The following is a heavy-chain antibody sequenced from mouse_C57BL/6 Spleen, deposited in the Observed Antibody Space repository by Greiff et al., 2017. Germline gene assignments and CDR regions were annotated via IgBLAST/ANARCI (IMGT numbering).Heavy chain of an antibody. J-gene: IGHJ3*01. CDR3: ERQGYYGYDGAWFAY. Sequence: EVQLVESGGGLVQPGGSLKLSCAASGFTFSDYYMYWVRQTPEKRLEWVAYISNGGGSTYYPDTVKGRFTISRDNAKNTLYLQMSRLKSEDTAMYYCERQGYYGYDGAWFAYWGQGTLVTVSA. V-gene: IGHV5-12*01. CDR2: ISNGGGST. D-gene: IGHD2-2*01. CDR1: GFTFSDYY.